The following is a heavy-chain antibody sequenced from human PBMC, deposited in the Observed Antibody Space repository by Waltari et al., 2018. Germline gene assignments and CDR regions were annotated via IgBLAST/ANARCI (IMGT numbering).Heavy chain of an antibody. Sequence: EVQLVESGGGLVQPGRSLRLSCAASGFTFDAYAMHWVRQAPGKGLEWVSGISWNSGSIGYADSVKGRFTISRDNAKNSLYLQMNSLRAEDTALYYCAKADYDSSGYPDYWGQGTLVTVSS. D-gene: IGHD3-22*01. CDR1: GFTFDAYA. CDR3: AKADYDSSGYPDY. CDR2: ISWNSGSI. J-gene: IGHJ4*02. V-gene: IGHV3-9*01.